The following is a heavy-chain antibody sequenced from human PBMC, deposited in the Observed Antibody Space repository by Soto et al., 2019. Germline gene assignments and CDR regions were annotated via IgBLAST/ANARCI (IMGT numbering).Heavy chain of an antibody. CDR1: GYTFTSYG. CDR3: ARDLVVVVPAARAGPYYYGMDV. D-gene: IGHD2-2*01. CDR2: ISAYNGNT. Sequence: QVQLVQSGAEVKKPGASVKVSCKASGYTFTSYGISWVRQAPGQGLEWMGWISAYNGNTNYAQKLQGRVTMTTDTPTSTAYMELRSLRSDDTAVYYCARDLVVVVPAARAGPYYYGMDVWGQGTTVTVSS. J-gene: IGHJ6*02. V-gene: IGHV1-18*01.